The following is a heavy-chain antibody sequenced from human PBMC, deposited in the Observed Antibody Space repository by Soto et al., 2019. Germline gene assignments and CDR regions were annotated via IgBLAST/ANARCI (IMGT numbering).Heavy chain of an antibody. CDR1: GFTFSSYW. CDR2: IKEDGSDM. CDR3: ATEVWVYYDFWSGYSDY. D-gene: IGHD3-3*01. J-gene: IGHJ4*02. Sequence: GGSLRLSCAASGFTFSSYWMSLVRQAPGEGLEWVANIKEDGSDMYYVDSVKGRFTISRDNAKNSLYLQMNSLRAEDTAVYYCATEVWVYYDFWSGYSDYWGQGTLVTVSS. V-gene: IGHV3-7*01.